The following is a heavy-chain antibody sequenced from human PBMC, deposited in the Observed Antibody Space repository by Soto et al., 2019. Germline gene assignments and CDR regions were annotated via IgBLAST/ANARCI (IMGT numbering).Heavy chain of an antibody. Sequence: SETLSLTCSVSGDSISNLDYFWAWIRQPPGQALEYIGYIYKSATTYYNPSFESRVAISVDTSKSQFSLNVTSVTAADTAVYYCARDWSYDSSGYPNPDAFDIWGQGTMVTVSS. CDR3: ARDWSYDSSGYPNPDAFDI. CDR1: GDSISNLDYF. CDR2: IYKSATT. D-gene: IGHD3-22*01. J-gene: IGHJ3*02. V-gene: IGHV4-30-4*01.